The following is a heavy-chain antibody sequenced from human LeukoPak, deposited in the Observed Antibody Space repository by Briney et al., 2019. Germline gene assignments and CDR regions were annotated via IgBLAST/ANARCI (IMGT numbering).Heavy chain of an antibody. CDR1: GFTFSSYS. CDR3: AKDGPVLNYDSSGYYHDY. CDR2: ISSSSSYI. J-gene: IGHJ4*02. D-gene: IGHD3-22*01. V-gene: IGHV3-21*04. Sequence: GGSLRLPCAASGFTFSSYSMNWVRQAPGKGLEWVSSISSSSSYIYYADSVKGRFTISRDNAKNSLYLQMNSLRAEDTAVYYCAKDGPVLNYDSSGYYHDYWGQGTLVTVSS.